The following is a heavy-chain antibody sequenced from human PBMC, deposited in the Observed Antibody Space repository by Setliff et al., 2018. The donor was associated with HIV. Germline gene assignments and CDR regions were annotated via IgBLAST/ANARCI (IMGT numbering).Heavy chain of an antibody. Sequence: SETLSLTCNVSGASISGYYWSWIRQPPGKGLELIGYISYTGSTNYNPSLKSRIIMSLDMSQNQFSLKLSSVTAADTAVYYCAKEGNSVDNWLDPWGPGTLVTVSS. J-gene: IGHJ5*02. CDR1: GASISGYY. CDR3: AKEGNSVDNWLDP. CDR2: ISYTGST. D-gene: IGHD1-26*01. V-gene: IGHV4-59*12.